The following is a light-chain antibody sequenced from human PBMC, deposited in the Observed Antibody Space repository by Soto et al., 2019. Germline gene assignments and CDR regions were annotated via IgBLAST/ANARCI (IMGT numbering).Light chain of an antibody. CDR2: KAS. CDR1: QSISSW. V-gene: IGKV1-5*03. J-gene: IGKJ1*01. CDR3: QQYNSYPWT. Sequence: DIQMTQSPSTLSASVGDRVTITCRASQSISSWLAWYQQKSGKAPKLLIYKASTLESGGPSRFSGSGSGTEFTLTISSLQPDDFATYYCQQYNSYPWTLGQGTKVEVK.